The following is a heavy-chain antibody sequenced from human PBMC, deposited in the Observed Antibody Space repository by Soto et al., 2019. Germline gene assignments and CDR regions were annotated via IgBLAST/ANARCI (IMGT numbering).Heavy chain of an antibody. CDR1: GGSISSYY. CDR3: ARVGLAAAGINDY. Sequence: SETLSLTCTVSGGSISSYYWSWIRQPPGKGLEWIGYIYYSGSTNYNPSLKSRVTISVDTSKNQFSLKLSSVTAADTAVYYCARVGLAAAGINDYWGQGTLVTVSS. D-gene: IGHD6-13*01. CDR2: IYYSGST. V-gene: IGHV4-59*01. J-gene: IGHJ4*02.